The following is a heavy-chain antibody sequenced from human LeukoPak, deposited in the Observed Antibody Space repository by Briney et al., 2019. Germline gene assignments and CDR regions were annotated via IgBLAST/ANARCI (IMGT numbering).Heavy chain of an antibody. CDR2: IKQDGSEK. V-gene: IGHV3-7*01. Sequence: PGGSLRLSCAASGFTFSRYWMSWVRQAPGKGLEWVANIKQDGSEKYYVASAKGRFTISRDNAKNSLYLQIDSLRAEDTAVYYCARDESFAGDYPYWGQGTLVTVSS. D-gene: IGHD4-17*01. CDR1: GFTFSRYW. CDR3: ARDESFAGDYPY. J-gene: IGHJ4*02.